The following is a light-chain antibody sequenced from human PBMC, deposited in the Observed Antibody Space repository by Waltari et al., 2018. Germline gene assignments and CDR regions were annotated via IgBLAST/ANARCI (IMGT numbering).Light chain of an antibody. CDR1: QSVLYSSSKKSY. J-gene: IGKJ1*01. V-gene: IGKV4-1*01. CDR3: QQYYTTPWT. CDR2: WAS. Sequence: DIVMTQSPDSLAVSLGERATINCKSSQSVLYSSSKKSYLAWYQQKPGQPPTLVIYWASTRESRVPDRFSGSGSGTDFTLTISSLQAEDVAVYYCQQYYTTPWTFGQGTKVEIK.